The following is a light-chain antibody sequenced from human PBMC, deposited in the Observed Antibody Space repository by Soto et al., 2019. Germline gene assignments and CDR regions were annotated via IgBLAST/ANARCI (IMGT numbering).Light chain of an antibody. J-gene: IGLJ1*01. CDR1: SSDIGNYNY. Sequence: QSALTQPASVSGSPGQSITISCTGTSSDIGNYNYVSWYQQHPGKAPKLMIYEVSNRPSGVSNHFSGSKSGNTASLTISGLQAEDEADYYCSSYTSSSTLNYVFGTGTKVTVL. CDR2: EVS. CDR3: SSYTSSSTLNYV. V-gene: IGLV2-14*01.